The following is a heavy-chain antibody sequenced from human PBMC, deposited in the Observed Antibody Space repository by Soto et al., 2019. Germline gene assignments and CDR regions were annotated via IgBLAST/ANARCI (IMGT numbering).Heavy chain of an antibody. V-gene: IGHV1-69*01. Sequence: QVQLVQSGAEVKKPGSSVKVSCKASGGTFNNYAITWVQQAPGQGLEWMGGIIPIFGTPNYAQKFQGRVTITADESTSTAYMELGSLRSEDTAVYYCAKREYSGYFGTGGGLSYYYGVDFWGQGTTVTVSS. CDR2: IIPIFGTP. J-gene: IGHJ6*02. D-gene: IGHD5-12*01. CDR1: GGTFNNYA. CDR3: AKREYSGYFGTGGGLSYYYGVDF.